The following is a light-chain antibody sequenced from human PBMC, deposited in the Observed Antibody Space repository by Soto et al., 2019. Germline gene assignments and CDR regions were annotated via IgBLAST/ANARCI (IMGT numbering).Light chain of an antibody. CDR2: GAS. CDR3: QQYGSSPRT. CDR1: QSISSTY. J-gene: IGKJ5*01. V-gene: IGKV3-20*01. Sequence: EIVLTPSPGALSLSPVERATLSCRASQSISSTYLAWYQQKPGQAPRLLIYGASTRATGIPDRFSGSGSGTDFTLTINRLEPEDSAVYYCQQYGSSPRTFGQGTRLEIK.